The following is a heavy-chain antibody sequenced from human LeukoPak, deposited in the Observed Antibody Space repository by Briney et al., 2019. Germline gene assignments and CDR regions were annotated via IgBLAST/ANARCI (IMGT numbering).Heavy chain of an antibody. CDR2: ISGSGGST. CDR1: GFTFSSYA. J-gene: IGHJ4*02. V-gene: IGHV3-23*01. D-gene: IGHD2-15*01. CDR3: AKPLAIVVVVAAVFDY. Sequence: GGSLRLSCAASGFTFSSYAMSWVRQAPGKGLEWVSAISGSGGSTYYADSVKGRFTISSDNSKNTLYLQMNSLRAEDTAVYYCAKPLAIVVVVAAVFDYWGQGTLVTVSS.